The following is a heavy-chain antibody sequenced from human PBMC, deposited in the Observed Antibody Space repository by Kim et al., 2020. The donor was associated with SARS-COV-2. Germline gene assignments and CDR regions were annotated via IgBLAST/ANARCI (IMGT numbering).Heavy chain of an antibody. CDR3: ARDSDSSGVGWFDP. CDR2: ISSSSSYI. Sequence: GGSLRLSCAASGFTFSSYSMNWVRQAPGKGLEWVSSISSSSSYIYYADSVKGRFTISRDNAKNSLYLQMNSLRAEDTAVYYCARDSDSSGVGWFDPWGQGTLVTVSS. V-gene: IGHV3-21*01. D-gene: IGHD3-22*01. J-gene: IGHJ5*02. CDR1: GFTFSSYS.